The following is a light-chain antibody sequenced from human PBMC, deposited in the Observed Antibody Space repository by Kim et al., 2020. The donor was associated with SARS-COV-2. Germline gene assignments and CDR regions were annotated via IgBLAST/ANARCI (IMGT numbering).Light chain of an antibody. J-gene: IGLJ1*01. Sequence: PGQSVTISCTGTSSDVGGYNYVSWYQQHPGKAPKLMIYEVSKRPSGVPDRFSGSKSGNTASLTVSGLQAEDEADYYCSSYAGSSYVFGTGTKVTVL. CDR2: EVS. CDR1: SSDVGGYNY. V-gene: IGLV2-8*01. CDR3: SSYAGSSYV.